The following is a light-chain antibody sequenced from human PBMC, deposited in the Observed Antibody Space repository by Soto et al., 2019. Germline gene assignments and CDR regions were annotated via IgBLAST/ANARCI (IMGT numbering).Light chain of an antibody. CDR3: QHYGTSAL. Sequence: EIVLTQSPGTLSLSPGERATLSCRASQSDSDMYLAWYQHKPGQAPRLLIYASNRATGIPDRFSGSGSGTDFTLTINRLEPEDFAVYYCQHYGTSALFGPGTKVEIK. CDR1: QSDSDMY. CDR2: AS. J-gene: IGKJ3*01. V-gene: IGKV3-20*01.